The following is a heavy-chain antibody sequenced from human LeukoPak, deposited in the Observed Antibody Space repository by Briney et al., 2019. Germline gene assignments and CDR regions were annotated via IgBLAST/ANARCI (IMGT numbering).Heavy chain of an antibody. CDR2: INPSGGST. D-gene: IGHD4-17*01. CDR3: ARDLFSRVTTNWFDP. J-gene: IGHJ5*02. V-gene: IGHV1-46*01. CDR1: GYTFTSYY. Sequence: ASVKVSCKASGYTFTSYYMHWVRQAPGQGLEWREIINPSGGSTSYAQKFQGRVTMTRDTSTSTVYMELSSLRSEDTAVYYCARDLFSRVTTNWFDPWGQGTLVTVYS.